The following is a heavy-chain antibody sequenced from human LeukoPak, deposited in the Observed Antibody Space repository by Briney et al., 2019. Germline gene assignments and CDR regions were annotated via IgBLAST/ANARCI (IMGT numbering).Heavy chain of an antibody. CDR1: GGSISAYY. CDR2: VQYSVIS. CDR3: ERADFDWKPKYDL. J-gene: IGHJ4*02. Sequence: PSETLSLTCSVSGGSISAYYWNWIRQPPGKGLEWIGYVQYSVISNYHLSLMSRVNLAVDASIQRLCLRLNCATAADTAVYYSERADFDWKPKYDLWGQGILVAVSS. V-gene: IGHV4-59*01. D-gene: IGHD3-9*01.